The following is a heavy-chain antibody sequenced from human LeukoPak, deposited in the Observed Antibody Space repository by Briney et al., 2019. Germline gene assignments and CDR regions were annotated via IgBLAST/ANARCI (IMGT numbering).Heavy chain of an antibody. CDR2: ISSSGSTK. CDR3: AKDYQIWFGVMDV. V-gene: IGHV3-11*04. D-gene: IGHD3-10*01. Sequence: PGGSLRLSCAASGFTFSDYYMSWLRQAPGKGLEWVSYISSSGSTKYYADSVKGRFTISRDNSKNTLYLQMNSLRAEDTAVYYCAKDYQIWFGVMDVWGKGTTVTISS. J-gene: IGHJ6*03. CDR1: GFTFSDYY.